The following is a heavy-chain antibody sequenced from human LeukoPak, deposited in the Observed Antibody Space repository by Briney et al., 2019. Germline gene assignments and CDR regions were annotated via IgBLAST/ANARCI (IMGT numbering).Heavy chain of an antibody. J-gene: IGHJ3*02. CDR3: ARVGTPVITMIVVTDAFDI. V-gene: IGHV3-48*03. CDR2: ISSSGSTI. D-gene: IGHD3-22*01. Sequence: GGSLRLSCAASGFTFTNHAMSWVRQAPGKGLEWVSYISSSGSTIYYADSVKGRFTISRDNAKNSLYLQMNSLRAEDTAVYYCARVGTPVITMIVVTDAFDIWGQGTMVTVSS. CDR1: GFTFTNHA.